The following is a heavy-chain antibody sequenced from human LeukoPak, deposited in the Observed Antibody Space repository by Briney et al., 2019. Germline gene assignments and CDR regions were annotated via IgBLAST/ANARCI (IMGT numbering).Heavy chain of an antibody. J-gene: IGHJ4*02. CDR3: ARLASGSYGPLTPFDF. CDR2: IYYSGST. V-gene: IGHV4-59*08. D-gene: IGHD1-26*01. CDR1: GFSISSYY. Sequence: RSSETLSLTCTASGFSISSYYWSWIRQPPGKGLEWIWDIYYSGSTNYYASLKSRRTISVDTSKNKFSLRLRSVTAADKAVYYSARLASGSYGPLTPFDFWGQGTLVTVSS.